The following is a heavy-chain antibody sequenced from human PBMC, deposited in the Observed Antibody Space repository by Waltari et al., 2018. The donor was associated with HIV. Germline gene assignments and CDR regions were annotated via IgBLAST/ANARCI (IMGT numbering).Heavy chain of an antibody. CDR3: ARETSGPTWRLFDS. V-gene: IGHV4-4*07. CDR1: GGSINNYY. CDR2: IKASGGT. Sequence: QVQLQESGPGLVKPSETLSLTCIVSGGSINNYYWNWIRQPAGKGLEWLGRIKASGGTNYNPPRKSRVTMSVDTSKNQFSLKLTSVTAADTAVYFCARETSGPTWRLFDSWGQGTLVTVSS. D-gene: IGHD1-26*01. J-gene: IGHJ4*02.